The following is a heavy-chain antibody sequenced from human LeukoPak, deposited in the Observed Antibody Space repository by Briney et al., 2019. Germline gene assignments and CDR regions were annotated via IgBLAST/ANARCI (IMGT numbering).Heavy chain of an antibody. CDR2: ISGSGGST. Sequence: GGSLRLSCAAPGFTFSSYAMSWVRQAPGKGLEWVSAISGSGGSTYYADSVKGRFTISRDNSKNTLYLQMNSLRAEDTAVYYCAKAEYDILTGYSYWGQGTLVTVSS. V-gene: IGHV3-23*01. CDR1: GFTFSSYA. CDR3: AKAEYDILTGYSY. D-gene: IGHD3-9*01. J-gene: IGHJ4*02.